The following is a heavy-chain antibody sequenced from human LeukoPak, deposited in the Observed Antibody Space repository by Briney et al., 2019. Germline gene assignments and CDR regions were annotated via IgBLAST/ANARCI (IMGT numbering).Heavy chain of an antibody. CDR1: GYTFTSYG. CDR3: ATDRALYSSGWYNPYGMDV. V-gene: IGHV1-18*01. J-gene: IGHJ6*02. D-gene: IGHD6-19*01. CDR2: ISAYNGNT. Sequence: ASVKVSCKASGYTFTSYGISWVRQAPGQGLEWMGWISAYNGNTNYAQKFQGRVTMTEDTSTDTAYMELSSLRSEDTAVYYCATDRALYSSGWYNPYGMDVWGQGTTVTVSS.